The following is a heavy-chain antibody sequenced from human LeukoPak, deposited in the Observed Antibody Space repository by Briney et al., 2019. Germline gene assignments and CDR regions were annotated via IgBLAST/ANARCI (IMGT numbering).Heavy chain of an antibody. CDR1: GGSISSYY. CDR3: ARDQTGYYDSSGLDY. V-gene: IGHV4-4*07. J-gene: IGHJ4*02. Sequence: SVTLSFTCTVSGGSISSYYWSWIRQPAGKGLEWIGRIYTSGSTNYNPSLKSRVTMSVDTSKNQFSLKLSSVTAADTAVYYCARDQTGYYDSSGLDYWGQGTLVTVSS. D-gene: IGHD3-22*01. CDR2: IYTSGST.